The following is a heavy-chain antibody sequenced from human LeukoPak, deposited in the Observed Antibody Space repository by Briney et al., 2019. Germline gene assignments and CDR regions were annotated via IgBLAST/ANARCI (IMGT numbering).Heavy chain of an antibody. Sequence: SETLSLTCTVSGGSISSSSYYWGWIRQPPGKGLEWIGSIYYSGSTYYNPSLKSRVTISVDTSKNQFSLKLSSVTAADTAVYYCARVTGYMIEDYFDYWGQGALVTVSS. CDR2: IYYSGST. CDR3: ARVTGYMIEDYFDY. J-gene: IGHJ4*02. CDR1: GGSISSSSYY. D-gene: IGHD3-22*01. V-gene: IGHV4-39*07.